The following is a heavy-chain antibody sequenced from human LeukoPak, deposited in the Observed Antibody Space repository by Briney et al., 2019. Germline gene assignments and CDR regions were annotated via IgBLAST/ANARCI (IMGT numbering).Heavy chain of an antibody. J-gene: IGHJ6*02. CDR2: IYYSGST. CDR3: ARWYYYGSGSYSYGMDV. V-gene: IGHV4-59*08. CDR1: GGSTSSYY. Sequence: SETLSLTCTVSGGSTSSYYWSWIRQPPGKGLEWIGYIYYSGSTNYNPSLKSRVTISVDTSKNQFSLKLSSVTAADTAVYYCARWYYYGSGSYSYGMDVWGQGTTVTVSS. D-gene: IGHD3-10*01.